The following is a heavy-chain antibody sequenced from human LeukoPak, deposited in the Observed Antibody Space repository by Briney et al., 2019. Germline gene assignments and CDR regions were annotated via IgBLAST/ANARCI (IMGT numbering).Heavy chain of an antibody. CDR3: ARSGGPARTYYFDY. CDR1: GGSISSGSYY. D-gene: IGHD6-6*01. CDR2: IYTSGST. V-gene: IGHV4-61*02. J-gene: IGHJ4*02. Sequence: SETLSLTCTGSGGSISSGSYYWSWIRQPAGKGLEWIGRIYTSGSTNYNPSLKSRVTISVDTSKNQFSLKLSSVTAADTAVYYCARSGGPARTYYFDYWGQGTLVTVSS.